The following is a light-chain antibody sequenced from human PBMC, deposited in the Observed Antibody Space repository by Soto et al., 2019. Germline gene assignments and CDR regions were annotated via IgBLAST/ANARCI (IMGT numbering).Light chain of an antibody. CDR3: QQYNSYWT. V-gene: IGKV1-5*03. J-gene: IGKJ1*01. CDR1: QSISSW. CDR2: KAS. Sequence: DIQMTQSPSTLSASVGDIVTITCRPSQSISSWLAWYQQKPGKAPKLLIYKASSLESGVPSRFSGSGSGTEFTLTISSLQPDDFATYYCQQYNSYWTFGQGTKVDI.